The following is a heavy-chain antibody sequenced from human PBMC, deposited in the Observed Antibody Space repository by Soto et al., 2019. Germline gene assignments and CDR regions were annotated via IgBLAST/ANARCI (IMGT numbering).Heavy chain of an antibody. Sequence: QVQLQESGPGLVKPSGTLSLTCAVSSGSIFSSNWWSWVRQPPGKGLEWIGETRNSGGANYNPSLQIRFTITVDRSKNHFFLELLSVTAADTAVYYCASHLVMSGTRGFDNWGLGALVTVSS. V-gene: IGHV4-4*02. J-gene: IGHJ4*02. D-gene: IGHD6-13*01. CDR1: SGSIFSSNW. CDR2: TRNSGGA. CDR3: ASHLVMSGTRGFDN.